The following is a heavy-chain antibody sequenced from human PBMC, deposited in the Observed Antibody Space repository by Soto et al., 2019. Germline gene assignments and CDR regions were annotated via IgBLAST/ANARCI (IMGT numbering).Heavy chain of an antibody. CDR2: VYDNGKT. CDR3: ARDRSRNLDV. V-gene: IGHV4-59*02. J-gene: IGHJ6*04. CDR1: GGSVRGDY. Sequence: PSETLSLTCSVSGGSVRGDYWSWVRQTPGKGLEWIGYVYDNGKTSYNPSLQSRVTLSEDTSKNRVSLTLTSVTAADTAVYYCARDRSRNLDVWGKGTTVTVSS. D-gene: IGHD3-16*02.